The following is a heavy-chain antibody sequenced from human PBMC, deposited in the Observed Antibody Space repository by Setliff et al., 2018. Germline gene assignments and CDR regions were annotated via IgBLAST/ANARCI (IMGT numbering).Heavy chain of an antibody. J-gene: IGHJ6*03. D-gene: IGHD3-3*01. V-gene: IGHV3-30*01. CDR3: ARDGASFFWISGLRGGDYMDV. CDR2: ISYEGSTK. CDR1: GFTFTTYA. Sequence: GESLKLSCAASGFTFTTYAMHWVRQAPGKGLEWVTVISYEGSTKHYADSVKGRFTISRDNSKNTLYLQMNSLRAEDTAMYYCARDGASFFWISGLRGGDYMDVWGKGTTVTVSS.